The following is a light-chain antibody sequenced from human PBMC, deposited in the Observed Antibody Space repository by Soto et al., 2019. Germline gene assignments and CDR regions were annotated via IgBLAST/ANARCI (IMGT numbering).Light chain of an antibody. CDR1: SSDVGGYNY. V-gene: IGLV2-11*01. CDR3: CSYAGSYTFWV. CDR2: DVS. Sequence: QSALTQPRSVSGSPGQSVTISCTGTSSDVGGYNYVSWYQQHPGKAPKLMIYDVSKRPSGVPDRFSGSKSGNTASLTISGLQAEYEADYYCCSYAGSYTFWVFGGGTQLTVL. J-gene: IGLJ3*02.